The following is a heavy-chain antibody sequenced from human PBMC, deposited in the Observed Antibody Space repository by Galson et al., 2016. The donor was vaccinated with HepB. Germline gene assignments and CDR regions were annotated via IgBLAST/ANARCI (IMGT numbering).Heavy chain of an antibody. J-gene: IGHJ4*02. CDR1: GFSFQNYA. CDR2: ISWDAGTT. D-gene: IGHD6-19*01. V-gene: IGHV3-43D*03. Sequence: SLRLSCAASGFSFQNYAMHWVRQAPGKGLEWVSLISWDAGTTYYVDSVKGRFTISRDSTKNSLYLQMNSLRPEDTAIHYCVKVGSAIAVTGYFDNWGQGTLVTVSS. CDR3: VKVGSAIAVTGYFDN.